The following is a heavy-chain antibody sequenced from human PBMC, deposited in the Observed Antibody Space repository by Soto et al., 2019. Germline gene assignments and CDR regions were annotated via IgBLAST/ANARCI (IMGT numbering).Heavy chain of an antibody. Sequence: SVKVSCKASGGTFSSYAISWVRQAPGQGLEWMGGIIPIFGTANYAQKFQGRVTITADKSTSTAYMELSSRRSEDTAVYYCAREPDYVWGSYRHDAFDIWGQGTMVTVSS. D-gene: IGHD3-16*02. CDR1: GGTFSSYA. CDR2: IIPIFGTA. CDR3: AREPDYVWGSYRHDAFDI. J-gene: IGHJ3*02. V-gene: IGHV1-69*06.